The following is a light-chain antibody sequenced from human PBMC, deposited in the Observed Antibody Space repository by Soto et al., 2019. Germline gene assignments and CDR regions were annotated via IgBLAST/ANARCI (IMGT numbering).Light chain of an antibody. CDR1: SSDIGRNY. CDR2: ENY. V-gene: IGLV1-51*02. CDR3: GTWDSSLTTFV. Sequence: SVLAQPPPVSSAPGQKVTLSCSGSSSDIGRNYVSWYKHLPRTAPKLLIYENYKRPSGIPDRFSGSKSGTSATLGITGLQTGDEADYYCGTWDSSLTTFVFGTGTKVTVL. J-gene: IGLJ1*01.